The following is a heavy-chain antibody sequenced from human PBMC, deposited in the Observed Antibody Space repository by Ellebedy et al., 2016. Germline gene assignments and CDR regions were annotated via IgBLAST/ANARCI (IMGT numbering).Heavy chain of an antibody. V-gene: IGHV1-2*02. CDR3: ARDRRGYWIPYFDY. CDR1: GYTFTSYD. CDR2: INPNSGGT. J-gene: IGHJ4*02. D-gene: IGHD2-2*03. Sequence: ASVKVSCXASGYTFTSYDINWVRQAPGQELEWMGWINPNSGGTNYAQKFQGRVTMTRDTSISTAYMELSRLRSDDTAVYYCARDRRGYWIPYFDYWGQGTLVTVSS.